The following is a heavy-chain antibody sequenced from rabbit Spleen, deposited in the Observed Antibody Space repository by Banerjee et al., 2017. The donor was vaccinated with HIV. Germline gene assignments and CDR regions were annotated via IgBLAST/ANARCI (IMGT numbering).Heavy chain of an antibody. Sequence: QEQLEESGGDLVKPGASLTLTCTASGFSFSSRYYMCWVRQAPGKGPEWIACVNGGSGSTYYASWAKGQFTCSKTSSTTVTLQMTSLTVADTATYFCVRDLENYAGSNYLDLWGQGTLVTVS. D-gene: IGHD8-1*01. CDR2: VNGGSGST. V-gene: IGHV1S45*01. CDR1: GFSFSSRYY. CDR3: VRDLENYAGSNYLDL. J-gene: IGHJ6*01.